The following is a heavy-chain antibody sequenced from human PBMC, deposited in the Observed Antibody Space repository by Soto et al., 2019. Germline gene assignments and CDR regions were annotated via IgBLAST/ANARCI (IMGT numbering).Heavy chain of an antibody. CDR3: VREDDGGDRDYYGLDV. V-gene: IGHV4-30-4*01. Sequence: QVQLQESGPGLVRPSQTLSLTCTVSGGSISSDHYHWTWIRQTPGKGLEWIGYIHYSGSVYYNPSLQSRVTMSVDTSKNLFCLKLSSVTAADTAVYFCVREDDGGDRDYYGLDVWGQGTKVTVSS. J-gene: IGHJ6*02. CDR2: IHYSGSV. CDR1: GGSISSDHYH. D-gene: IGHD4-17*01.